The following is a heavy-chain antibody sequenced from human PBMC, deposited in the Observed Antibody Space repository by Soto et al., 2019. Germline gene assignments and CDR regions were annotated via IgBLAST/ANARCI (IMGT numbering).Heavy chain of an antibody. J-gene: IGHJ6*02. Sequence: PGGSLRLSCAASGFTFSNAWMNWVRQAPGKGLEWVGRIKSKTDGGTTDYAAPVKGRFTISRDDSKNTLYLQMNSLKTEDTAVYYCTTAGMGPYDYVWGSYRYARYYGMDVWGQGTTVTVSS. D-gene: IGHD3-16*02. V-gene: IGHV3-15*07. CDR3: TTAGMGPYDYVWGSYRYARYYGMDV. CDR1: GFTFSNAW. CDR2: IKSKTDGGTT.